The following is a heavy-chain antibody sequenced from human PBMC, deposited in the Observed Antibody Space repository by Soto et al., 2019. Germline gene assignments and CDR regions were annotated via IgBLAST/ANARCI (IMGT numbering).Heavy chain of an antibody. CDR2: IIPILGIA. V-gene: IGHV1-69*02. CDR3: ARAALELACSSTSCYYYYGMDV. CDR1: GGTFSSYT. Sequence: ASVKVSCKASGGTFSSYTISWVRQAPGQGLEWMGRIIPILGIANYAQKFQGRVTITADKSTSTAYMELSSLRSEDTAVYYCARAALELACSSTSCYYYYGMDVWGQGTTVTVSS. J-gene: IGHJ6*02. D-gene: IGHD2-2*01.